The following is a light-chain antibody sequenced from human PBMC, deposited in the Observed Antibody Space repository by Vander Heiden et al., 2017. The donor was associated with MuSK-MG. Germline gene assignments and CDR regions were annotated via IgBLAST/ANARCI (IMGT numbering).Light chain of an antibody. V-gene: IGKV1-33*01. CDR2: DAS. J-gene: IGKJ3*01. CDR1: QDISNY. CDR3: QQYDNLPPFT. Sequence: DIQMTQSPSSLSASVGDRVTITCQASQDISNYLNWYQQKPGKAPKLLIYDASNLETGVPSRFSESGSGTDFTFTISSLQPEDIATYYCQQYDNLPPFTFGPGTKVDIK.